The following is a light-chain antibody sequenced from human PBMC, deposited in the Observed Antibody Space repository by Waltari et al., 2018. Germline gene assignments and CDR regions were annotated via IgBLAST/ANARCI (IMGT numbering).Light chain of an antibody. V-gene: IGLV2-23*01. CDR1: GRDVATYNL. CDR3: CSYAGNKIMI. CDR2: EDT. Sequence: QSALTQPASVSGSPGQSNTISCTGTGRDVATYNLFPWYQQHPGKAPRLMIYEDTERPSGVSNRFSCSKSGNTASLTISGLQAEDGADYYCCSYAGNKIMIFGGGTKLTVL. J-gene: IGLJ2*01.